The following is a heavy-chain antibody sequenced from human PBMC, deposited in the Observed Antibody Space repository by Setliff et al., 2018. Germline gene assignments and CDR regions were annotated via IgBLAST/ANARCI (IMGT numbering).Heavy chain of an antibody. J-gene: IGHJ4*02. Sequence: ETLSLTCAVYGGSFSGYYWSWIRQPPGKRLEWIGEIIHSGSTNYNPSLKSRVTISMDASKNQFSLKVSSVTAADTAVYYCARSFSRSEKFLLDYWGQGALVTVSS. CDR2: IIHSGST. D-gene: IGHD2-15*01. CDR1: GGSFSGYY. V-gene: IGHV4-34*12. CDR3: ARSFSRSEKFLLDY.